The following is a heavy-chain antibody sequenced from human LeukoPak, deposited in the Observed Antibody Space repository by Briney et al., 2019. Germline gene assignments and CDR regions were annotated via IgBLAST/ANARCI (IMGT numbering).Heavy chain of an antibody. V-gene: IGHV1-2*02. Sequence: GASVKVSCKASGYTFTSYAMNWVRQAPGQGLEWMGWINPNSGGTNYAQKFQGRVTMTRDTSISTAYMELSRLRSDDTAVYYCASGFYDSSGENAFDIWGQGTMVTVSS. J-gene: IGHJ3*02. CDR1: GYTFTSYA. CDR3: ASGFYDSSGENAFDI. D-gene: IGHD3-22*01. CDR2: INPNSGGT.